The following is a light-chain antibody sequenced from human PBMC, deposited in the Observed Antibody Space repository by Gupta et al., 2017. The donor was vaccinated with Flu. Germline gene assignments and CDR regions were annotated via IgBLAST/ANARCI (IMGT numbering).Light chain of an antibody. CDR1: KSISTY. V-gene: IGKV1-39*01. Sequence: PTSLSPSVRYRVTIQCRASKSISTYLNWYQQKPGKAPKLLIYAASTLQDGVPYRFSGSGSGTDFTLTISSLQPEDFATYYCQQSHSTPRTFGHGTQVDIK. CDR3: QQSHSTPRT. CDR2: AAS. J-gene: IGKJ3*01.